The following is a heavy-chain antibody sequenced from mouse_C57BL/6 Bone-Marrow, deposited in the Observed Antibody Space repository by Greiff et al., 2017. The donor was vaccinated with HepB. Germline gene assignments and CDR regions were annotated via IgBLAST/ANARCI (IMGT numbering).Heavy chain of an antibody. CDR2: IYPGDGDT. CDR1: GYAFSSYW. Sequence: QVQLKESGAELVKPGASVKISCKASGYAFSSYWMNWVKQRPGKGLEWIGQIYPGDGDTNYNGKFKGKATLTADKSSSTAYMQLSSLTSEDSAVYFCARSGVYYGSSYYFDYWGQGTTLTVSS. CDR3: ARSGVYYGSSYYFDY. J-gene: IGHJ2*01. D-gene: IGHD1-1*01. V-gene: IGHV1-80*01.